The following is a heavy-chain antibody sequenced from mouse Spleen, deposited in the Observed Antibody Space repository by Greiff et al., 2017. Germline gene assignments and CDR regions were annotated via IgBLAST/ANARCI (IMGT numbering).Heavy chain of an antibody. J-gene: IGHJ2*01. CDR3: AGRTFDY. CDR1: GYSITSGYY. Sequence: EVKLQESGPGLVKPSQSLSLTCSVTGYSITSGYYWNWIRQFPGNKLEWMGYISYDGSNNYNPSLKNRISITRDTSKNQFFLKLNSVTTEDTATYYCAGRTFDYWGQGTTLTVSS. CDR2: ISYDGSN. V-gene: IGHV3-6*01.